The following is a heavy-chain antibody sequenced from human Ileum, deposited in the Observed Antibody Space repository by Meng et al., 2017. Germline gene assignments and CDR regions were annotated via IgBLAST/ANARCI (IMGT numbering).Heavy chain of an antibody. Sequence: QVQLVESGGGVVQPGGSVSLSCAASGFNFSAYTFHWVRQAPGEGLEWVAFISYIENTEHYADSVKDRFTISRDNSENTLSLQMNSLRLEDTAIYFCARESGESGSAFDIWGQGTMVTV. CDR2: ISYIENTE. J-gene: IGHJ3*02. D-gene: IGHD3-10*01. CDR3: ARESGESGSAFDI. CDR1: GFNFSAYT. V-gene: IGHV3-30-3*01.